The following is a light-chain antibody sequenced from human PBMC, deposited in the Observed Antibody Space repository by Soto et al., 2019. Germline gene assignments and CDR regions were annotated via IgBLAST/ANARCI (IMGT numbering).Light chain of an antibody. J-gene: IGKJ1*01. Sequence: AIQMTQSPSSLSASVGDRVAITCRASQDIRNDLGWYQQKPGKDPKLLIYAASSLHSGVPSRFSGSGSGTDFTLTISSLQPEDFATYYCLQGYSNPWTFGQGTKVEIK. CDR3: LQGYSNPWT. CDR2: AAS. V-gene: IGKV1-6*01. CDR1: QDIRND.